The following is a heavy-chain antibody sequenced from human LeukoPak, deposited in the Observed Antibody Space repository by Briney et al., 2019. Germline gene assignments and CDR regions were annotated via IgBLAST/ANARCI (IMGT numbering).Heavy chain of an antibody. J-gene: IGHJ4*02. D-gene: IGHD5-18*01. CDR2: INHSGST. CDR3: ARGYSR. CDR1: GGSFSGYY. Sequence: SETLSLTCAVYGGSFSGYYWSWIRQAPGKGLEWIGEINHSGSTNYNPSLKSRVTISVDTSKNQFSLKLSSVTAADTAVYYCARGYSRWSQGTLVTVSS. V-gene: IGHV4-34*01.